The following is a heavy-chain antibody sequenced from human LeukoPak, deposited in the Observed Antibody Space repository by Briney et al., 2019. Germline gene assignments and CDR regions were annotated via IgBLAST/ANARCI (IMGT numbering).Heavy chain of an antibody. CDR3: ARVRSAAAVDY. CDR1: GFTFSSYW. V-gene: IGHV3-74*03. J-gene: IGHJ4*02. Sequence: GGSLRLSCAASGFTFSSYWMHWVRQTPGKGLVWVSRINSDGSSTTYADSVKGRFTISRDNAKNTLYLQMNSLRAEDTAVYYCARVRSAAAVDYWGQGTLVTASS. CDR2: INSDGSST.